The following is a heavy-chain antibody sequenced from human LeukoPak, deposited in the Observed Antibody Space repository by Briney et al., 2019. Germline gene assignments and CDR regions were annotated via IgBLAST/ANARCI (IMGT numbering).Heavy chain of an antibody. V-gene: IGHV1-18*04. CDR3: ARVAPGGYSSGWYDY. Sequence: ALVKVSCKASGYTFTGYYMHWVRQAPGQGLEWMGWISAYNGNTNYAQKLQGRVTMTTDTSTSTAYMELRSLRSDDTAVYYCARVAPGGYSSGWYDYWGQGTLVTVSS. CDR2: ISAYNGNT. J-gene: IGHJ4*02. D-gene: IGHD6-19*01. CDR1: GYTFTGYY.